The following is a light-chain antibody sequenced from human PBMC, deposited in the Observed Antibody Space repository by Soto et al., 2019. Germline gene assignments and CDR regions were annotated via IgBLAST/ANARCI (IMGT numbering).Light chain of an antibody. CDR3: AAWDDSLSGFYV. V-gene: IGLV1-47*01. Sequence: QSVLTQPPSVSGTPGQRVTISCSGSSSDIGTNFVYWYQQLPGTAPKILIYRNNQRPSGVPDRFSGSKSGTSASLAISGLRSEVEADYHCAAWDDSLSGFYVFGTGTKVTV. CDR1: SSDIGTNF. J-gene: IGLJ1*01. CDR2: RNN.